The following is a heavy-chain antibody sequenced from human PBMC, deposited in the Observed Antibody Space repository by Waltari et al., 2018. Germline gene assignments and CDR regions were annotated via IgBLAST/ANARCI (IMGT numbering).Heavy chain of an antibody. CDR3: AREWGVMVGTAGYYFDY. CDR1: GFTFSSYT. D-gene: IGHD2-15*01. Sequence: EVQLVGSGGGLVKPGGSLRLSCAASGFTFSSYTMNWVRQAPGKGLWLFSSISSGSSYIYSADSVKGRFTISRDNAKNSLYLQMNSLRAEDTAVYYCAREWGVMVGTAGYYFDYWGQGTLVTVSS. CDR2: ISSGSSYI. J-gene: IGHJ4*02. V-gene: IGHV3-21*01.